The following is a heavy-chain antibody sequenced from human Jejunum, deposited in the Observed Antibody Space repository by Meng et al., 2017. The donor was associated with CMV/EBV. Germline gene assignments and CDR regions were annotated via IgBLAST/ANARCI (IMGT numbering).Heavy chain of an antibody. CDR1: GCTFSNYW. CDR2: INTDGTTT. Sequence: EVQLVESGGGLVQTGXCLSLSCAASGCTFSNYWVQWVSQAPGKGLEWVSRINTDGTTTGYADSVKGRFTISRDNASNTLYLQMSSLRAEDTAVYYCVRGAGESKNNWFDPWGQGILVTVSP. D-gene: IGHD7-27*01. CDR3: VRGAGESKNNWFDP. V-gene: IGHV3-74*01. J-gene: IGHJ5*02.